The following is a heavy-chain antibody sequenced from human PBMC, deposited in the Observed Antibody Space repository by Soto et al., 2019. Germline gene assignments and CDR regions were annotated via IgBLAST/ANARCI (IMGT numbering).Heavy chain of an antibody. CDR3: ARGFGSIAAQASPTRYYYGMDV. CDR1: GGSISSDGNY. J-gene: IGHJ6*02. D-gene: IGHD6-6*01. V-gene: IGHV4-31*03. CDR2: IYYSGST. Sequence: PSETLSLTCTVSGGSISSDGNYWSWIRQHPGKGLEWIGYIYYSGSTYYNPSLKSRVIISVDTSKNQFSLKLSSVTAADTAVYYCARGFGSIAAQASPTRYYYGMDVWGQGNTVTVSS.